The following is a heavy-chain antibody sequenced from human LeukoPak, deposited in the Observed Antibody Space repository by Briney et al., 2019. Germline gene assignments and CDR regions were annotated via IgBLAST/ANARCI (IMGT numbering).Heavy chain of an antibody. CDR3: AKDLGSLTVQLSPPPGGHYYYYMDV. J-gene: IGHJ6*03. Sequence: GASVKVSCKASGYTFTGYYMHWVRQAPGQGLEWMGWINPNSGGTNYAQKFQGRVTMTRDTSISTAYMELSRLRSDDTAVYYCAKDLGSLTVQLSPPPGGHYYYYMDVWGKGTTVTVSS. D-gene: IGHD2-2*01. CDR1: GYTFTGYY. V-gene: IGHV1-2*02. CDR2: INPNSGGT.